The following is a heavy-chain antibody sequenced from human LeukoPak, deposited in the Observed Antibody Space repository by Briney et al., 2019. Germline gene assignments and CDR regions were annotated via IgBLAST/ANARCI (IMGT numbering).Heavy chain of an antibody. D-gene: IGHD4-17*01. CDR3: ARAHYGDSKNPVYGMDV. V-gene: IGHV3-74*01. CDR2: IKNDGSRT. CDR1: GFTFTDYW. Sequence: GGSLRLSCAASGFTFTDYWMHWVRQAPGRGLEWVSRIKNDGSRTTYADSVKGRFTVSRDNAKNTLYLQMNSLRAEDTAVYYCARAHYGDSKNPVYGMDVWGQGTTVTVSS. J-gene: IGHJ6*02.